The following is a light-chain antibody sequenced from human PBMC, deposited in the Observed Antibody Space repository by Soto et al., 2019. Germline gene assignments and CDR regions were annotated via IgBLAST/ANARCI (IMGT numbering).Light chain of an antibody. V-gene: IGKV3-20*01. CDR1: QSVSNSY. CDR3: QQYGSSPYT. Sequence: EVVLTQSPGTLSLSPGERATLSCRASQSVSNSYLAWYQQKPGQAPRLLIYGASSRATGIPERFSGSGSETDFTLTINRLEPEDFAVYYCQQYGSSPYTFGQGTKLEIK. CDR2: GAS. J-gene: IGKJ2*01.